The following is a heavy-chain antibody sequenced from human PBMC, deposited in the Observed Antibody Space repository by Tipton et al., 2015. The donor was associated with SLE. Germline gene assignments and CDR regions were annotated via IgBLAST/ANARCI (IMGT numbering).Heavy chain of an antibody. CDR2: INHSGST. J-gene: IGHJ5*02. CDR3: ATRGIGNSGYVRYNWFDP. V-gene: IGHV4-34*01. Sequence: TLSLTCAVYGGSFSGYYWSWIRQPPGKGPEWIGEINHSGSTNYNPSLKSRVTISVDTSKNQFSLKLSSVTAADTAVYYCATRGIGNSGYVRYNWFDPWGQGTLVTVSS. D-gene: IGHD5-12*01. CDR1: GGSFSGYY.